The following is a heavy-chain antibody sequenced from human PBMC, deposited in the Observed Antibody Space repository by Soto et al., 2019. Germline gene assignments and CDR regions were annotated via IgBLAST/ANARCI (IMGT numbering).Heavy chain of an antibody. CDR2: IDPTDSYT. Sequence: PGESLKISCKVSGYCFTNCWINWVRQMPGKGLEWMGRIDPTDSYTNYSPSFQGHVTISVTKSITTVFLQWSSLRASDTAMYYCARQIYDSDTGPNFQYYFDSWGQGTPVTVSS. D-gene: IGHD3-22*01. CDR3: ARQIYDSDTGPNFQYYFDS. J-gene: IGHJ4*02. CDR1: GYCFTNCW. V-gene: IGHV5-10-1*01.